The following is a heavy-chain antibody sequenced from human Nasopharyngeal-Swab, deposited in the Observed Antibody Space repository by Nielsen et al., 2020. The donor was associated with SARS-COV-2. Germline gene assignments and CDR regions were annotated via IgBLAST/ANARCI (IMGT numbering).Heavy chain of an antibody. CDR2: ISYDGSNK. J-gene: IGHJ4*02. D-gene: IGHD1-26*01. CDR3: ARPYSGSYWSYFDY. V-gene: IGHV3-30-3*01. CDR1: GFTFSSYA. Sequence: GGSLRLSYAASGFTFSSYAVHWVRQAPGKGLEWVAVISYDGSNKYYADSVKGRFTISRDNSKNTLYLQMNSLRAEDTAVYYCARPYSGSYWSYFDYWGQGTLVTVSS.